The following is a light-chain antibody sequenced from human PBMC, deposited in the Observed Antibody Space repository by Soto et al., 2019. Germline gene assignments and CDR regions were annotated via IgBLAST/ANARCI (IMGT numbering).Light chain of an antibody. V-gene: IGLV2-23*01. CDR1: SRDVGNYNL. CDR3: CSYAGSSTVI. CDR2: EDT. J-gene: IGLJ2*01. Sequence: QSALTQPASVSGSRGQSITISCTGTSRDVGNYNLVSWYQQFPGKAPKLMIYEDTKRPSGVSHRFSGSKSGNTASPTISGLQPEDEARYYCCSYAGSSTVIFGGGTKLTVL.